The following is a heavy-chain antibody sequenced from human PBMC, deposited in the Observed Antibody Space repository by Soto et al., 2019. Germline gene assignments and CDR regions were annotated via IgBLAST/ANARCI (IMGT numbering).Heavy chain of an antibody. CDR3: ASSSLSSGADYYGVDV. D-gene: IGHD6-6*01. Sequence: QVQLVQSWAEVKRPGASVKVSCKASGGTFSRKALSWLRQAPGQGFEWMGGIIPIFRTTNYAQTFQGRVTITADDAAPPAYMELSGLTSADTAVYSCASSSLSSGADYYGVDVCGQGTTVTVSS. V-gene: IGHV1-69*01. CDR2: IIPIFRTT. CDR1: GGTFSRKA. J-gene: IGHJ6*02.